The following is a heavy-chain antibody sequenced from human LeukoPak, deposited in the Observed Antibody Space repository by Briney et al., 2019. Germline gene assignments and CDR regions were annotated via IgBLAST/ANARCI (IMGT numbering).Heavy chain of an antibody. CDR3: ARGRSGWYFNILRVDAFDI. D-gene: IGHD6-19*01. CDR1: GGSIRSSHYY. V-gene: IGHV4-39*07. CDR2: VYYSGST. Sequence: PSETLSLTCSVSGGSIRSSHYYWGWIRQPPGQGLEWIASVYYSGSTYYTPSLRSRVTISVDTSKNQFSLKLSSVTAADTAVYYCARGRSGWYFNILRVDAFDIWGQGTMVTVSS. J-gene: IGHJ3*02.